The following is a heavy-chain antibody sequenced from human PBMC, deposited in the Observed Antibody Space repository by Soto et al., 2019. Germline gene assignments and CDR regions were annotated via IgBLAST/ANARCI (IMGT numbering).Heavy chain of an antibody. J-gene: IGHJ6*02. CDR2: ISTYNGNT. CDR1: DYTFTSYG. Sequence: QVQLVQSGAEVKKPGASVTVSCKASDYTFTSYGISWVRQAPGQGLEWMGWISTYNGNTDYARKLQGRVTMTTDTSTSTAYMELRSLRFDDTAVYYCARAAETRYYGMDVWGQGTMVTVSS. CDR3: ARAAETRYYGMDV. V-gene: IGHV1-18*04.